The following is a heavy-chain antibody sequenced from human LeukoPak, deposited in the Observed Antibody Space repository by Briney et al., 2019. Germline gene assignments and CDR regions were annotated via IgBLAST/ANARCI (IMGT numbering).Heavy chain of an antibody. Sequence: ASVKVSCKASGGTFSSYAISWVRQAPGQGLEWMGRIIPILGIANYAQKFQGRVTITADKSTSTAYMELSSLRSEDTAVYYCAREYYYDSSGYYPLDYWGQGTLVTVSS. V-gene: IGHV1-69*04. CDR1: GGTFSSYA. CDR3: AREYYYDSSGYYPLDY. CDR2: IIPILGIA. D-gene: IGHD3-22*01. J-gene: IGHJ4*02.